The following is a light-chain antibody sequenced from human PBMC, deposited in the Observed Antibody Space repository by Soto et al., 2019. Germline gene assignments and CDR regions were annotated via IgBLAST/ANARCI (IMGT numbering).Light chain of an antibody. CDR2: KAS. Sequence: IQMTQSQSTLPASIGDRVTITCRASQSISAWLAWYQQKPGKAPRLLIYKASTLEIGVPSRFSGSGSGTEFTLTISCLQPEDFATYCCQQLNSYPLTFGGGTKV. CDR1: QSISAW. V-gene: IGKV1-5*03. CDR3: QQLNSYPLT. J-gene: IGKJ4*01.